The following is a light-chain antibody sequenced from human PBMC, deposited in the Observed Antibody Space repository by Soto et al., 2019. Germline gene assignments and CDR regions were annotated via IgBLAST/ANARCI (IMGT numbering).Light chain of an antibody. CDR2: GAS. V-gene: IGKV3-20*01. J-gene: IGKJ1*01. Sequence: EIVLTQSPGTLSLSPGERATLSCRASQSVSSTYLAWYQQKPGQSPRLLIFGASSRATGVPDRFSGSGSGTDFTLTISRLEPEDSAVYYCQQYSSSPQTFGQGTKVEI. CDR1: QSVSSTY. CDR3: QQYSSSPQT.